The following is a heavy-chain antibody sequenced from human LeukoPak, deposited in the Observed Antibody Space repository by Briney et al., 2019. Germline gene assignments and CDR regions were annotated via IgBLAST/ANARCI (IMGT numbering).Heavy chain of an antibody. V-gene: IGHV3-66*01. J-gene: IGHJ4*02. CDR2: IYRGEKT. D-gene: IGHD2-21*02. CDR3: ARSDGGVLYCGEDCYLDL. CDR1: GFGVSGNY. Sequence: GGSLRLSCEASGFGVSGNYINWVRQAPGKGLEWVSVIYRGEKTYYADSVKGRFNISRDSSKNTVFLQMNSLRAEDTAIYYCARSDGGVLYCGEDCYLDLWGQGTLVTVSS.